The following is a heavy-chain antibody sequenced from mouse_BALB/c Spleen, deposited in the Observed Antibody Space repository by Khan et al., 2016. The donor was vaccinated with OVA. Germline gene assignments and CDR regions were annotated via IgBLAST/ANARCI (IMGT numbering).Heavy chain of an antibody. CDR1: GYTFTSYW. Sequence: LVKPGASVNLSCKASGYTFTSYWINWIKQRPGQGLEWIGRIAPGSGSPYYNEMFKGKAALTVDTSSSTAYIQLSSLSSGDSAVYYCATENYSGRSHYAMDYWGQGTSVTVSS. D-gene: IGHD1-1*01. J-gene: IGHJ4*01. CDR2: IAPGSGSP. V-gene: IGHV1S41*01. CDR3: ATENYSGRSHYAMDY.